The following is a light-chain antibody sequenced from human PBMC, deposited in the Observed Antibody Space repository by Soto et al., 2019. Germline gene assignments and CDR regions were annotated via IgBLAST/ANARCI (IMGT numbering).Light chain of an antibody. CDR2: GND. CDR3: AAWDDSLRGPL. CDR1: SSNIGTNY. V-gene: IGLV1-47*01. J-gene: IGLJ2*01. Sequence: QAVVTQSPSASGTPGQRVIISCSGSSSNIGTNYVYWYQQLPGTAPKVLIYGNDKRPSGVPNRFSGSKSGTSASLAISGLRSEDEADYYCAAWDDSLRGPLFGGGTKLTVL.